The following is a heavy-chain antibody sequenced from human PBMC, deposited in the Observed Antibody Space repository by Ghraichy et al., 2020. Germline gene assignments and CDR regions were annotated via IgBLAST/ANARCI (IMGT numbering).Heavy chain of an antibody. J-gene: IGHJ5*02. CDR1: GFTFSDYS. CDR2: ISGSSTYI. D-gene: IGHD6-13*01. Sequence: GGSLRLSCAASGFTFSDYSMAWVRQAPGKGLECISYISGSSTYINYPDSVKGRFTVSRDNAKNSLYLQMNSLRAEDTGIYYCARVIATSGNWFDPWGQGALGAVSS. CDR3: ARVIATSGNWFDP. V-gene: IGHV3-11*06.